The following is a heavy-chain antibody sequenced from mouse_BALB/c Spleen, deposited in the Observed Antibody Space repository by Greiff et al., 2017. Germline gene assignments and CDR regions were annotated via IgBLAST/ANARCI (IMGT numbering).Heavy chain of an antibody. CDR1: GFSLTSYD. CDR3: VREGIRYDGVGY. J-gene: IGHJ2*01. V-gene: IGHV2-9-2*01. Sequence: VQLLESGPGLVAPSQCLSITCTVSGFSLTSYDITWIRQPPGKGLEWLGVIWTGGGTIYNSAFMSRLCISKDNSKSQVFLKMNSLQTDDTAIYYCVREGIRYDGVGYWGQRNTVTGSA. D-gene: IGHD2-14*01. CDR2: IWTGGGT.